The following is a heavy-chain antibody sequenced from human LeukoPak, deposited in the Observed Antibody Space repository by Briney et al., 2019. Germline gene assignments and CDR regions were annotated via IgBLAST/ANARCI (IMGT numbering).Heavy chain of an antibody. Sequence: GESLKISGKGSGYSFTSYWIGWVRQMPGKGLEWMGIIYPVDSDTRYSPSFQGHVTISADKSISTAYLQWSSLKASDTAMYYCARFPGIVTAGEVDPWGQGTLVTVSS. V-gene: IGHV5-51*03. CDR2: IYPVDSDT. J-gene: IGHJ5*02. D-gene: IGHD1-26*01. CDR3: ARFPGIVTAGEVDP. CDR1: GYSFTSYW.